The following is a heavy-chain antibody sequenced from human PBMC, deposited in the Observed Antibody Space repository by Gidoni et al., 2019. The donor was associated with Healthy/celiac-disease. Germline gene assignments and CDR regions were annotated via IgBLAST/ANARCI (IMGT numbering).Heavy chain of an antibody. Sequence: QVQLQESGPGLVKPSETLSLTCTVSGYPISSGYYWGWIRQPPGKGLEWIGSIYHSGSTYYNPSLKSRVTISVDTSKNQFSLKLSSVTAADTAVYYCARGYCSSTSCYDGSGRSSAFDIWGQGTMVTVSS. V-gene: IGHV4-38-2*02. CDR2: IYHSGST. CDR1: GYPISSGYY. J-gene: IGHJ3*02. D-gene: IGHD2-2*01. CDR3: ARGYCSSTSCYDGSGRSSAFDI.